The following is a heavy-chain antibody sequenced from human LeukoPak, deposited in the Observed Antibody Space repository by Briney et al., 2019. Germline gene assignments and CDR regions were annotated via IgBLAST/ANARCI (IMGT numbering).Heavy chain of an antibody. Sequence: GGSLRLSCAASGFTFSSYSMNWVRQAPGKGLEWVSSISSSSSYIYCADSVKGRFTISRDNAKNSLYLQMNSLRAEDTAVYYCARDFNCRGAACYYYYGMDVWGQGTTVTVSS. CDR2: ISSSSSYI. J-gene: IGHJ6*02. CDR1: GFTFSSYS. CDR3: ARDFNCRGAACYYYYGMDV. V-gene: IGHV3-21*01. D-gene: IGHD1-20*01.